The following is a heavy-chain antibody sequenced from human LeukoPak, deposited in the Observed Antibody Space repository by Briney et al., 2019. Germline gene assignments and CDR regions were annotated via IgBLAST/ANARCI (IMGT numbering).Heavy chain of an antibody. CDR1: GFTFSSYA. D-gene: IGHD2-15*01. Sequence: PGGSLRLSCAASGFTFSSYAMIGLRQAPGKGLEGVSAISGSGGSTYYADSVKGRFTISRDNSKNTLYLQMNSLRAEDTAVYYCAKVLVVVAASCFDYWGQGTLVTVSS. CDR3: AKVLVVVAASCFDY. V-gene: IGHV3-23*01. J-gene: IGHJ4*02. CDR2: ISGSGGST.